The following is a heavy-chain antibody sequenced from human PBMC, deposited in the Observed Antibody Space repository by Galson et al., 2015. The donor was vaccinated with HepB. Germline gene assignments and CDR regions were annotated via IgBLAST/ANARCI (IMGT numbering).Heavy chain of an antibody. CDR1: GFTFTSSA. CDR3: AAEGGGELRLAFVGEKPYYYGMDV. V-gene: IGHV1-58*02. Sequence: SVKVSCKASGFTFTSSAMQWVRQARGQRLEWIGWIVVGSGNTNYAQKFQERVTITRDMSTSTAYMELSSLRSEDTAVYYCAAEGGGELRLAFVGEKPYYYGMDVWGQGTTVTVSS. CDR2: IVVGSGNT. J-gene: IGHJ6*02. D-gene: IGHD1-7*01.